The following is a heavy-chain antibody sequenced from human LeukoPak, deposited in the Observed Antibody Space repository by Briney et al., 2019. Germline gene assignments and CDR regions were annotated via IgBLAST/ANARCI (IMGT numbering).Heavy chain of an antibody. D-gene: IGHD5-12*01. V-gene: IGHV3-21*01. CDR2: ISSSSSYI. Sequence: GGSLRLSCAASGFTFSSSWMSWVRQAPGKGLEWVSSISSSSSYIYYADSVKGRFTISRDNAKNSLYLQMNSLRAEDTAVYYCARNTYEADYWGQGTLVTVSS. J-gene: IGHJ4*02. CDR3: ARNTYEADY. CDR1: GFTFSSSW.